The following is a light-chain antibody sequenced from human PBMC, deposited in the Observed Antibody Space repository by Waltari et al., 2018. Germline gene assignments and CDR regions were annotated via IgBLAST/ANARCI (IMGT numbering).Light chain of an antibody. J-gene: IGLJ3*02. V-gene: IGLV6-57*04. Sequence: NFMLTQPHSVSESPGKTVTISCTRSGGSIASNYVPWYQQRPGSAPTTVIYEDNLRPSGVPDRFSGSVDSSSNSASLTISGLRTDDEADYYCQSYDITNWVFGGGTKLTVL. CDR1: GGSIASNY. CDR2: EDN. CDR3: QSYDITNWV.